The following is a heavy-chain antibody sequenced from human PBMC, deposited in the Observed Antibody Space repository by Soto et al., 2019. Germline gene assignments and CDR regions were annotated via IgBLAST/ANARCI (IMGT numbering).Heavy chain of an antibody. CDR2: ISGSGGST. CDR1: GFTFSIYA. V-gene: IGHV3-23*01. D-gene: IGHD5-12*01. J-gene: IGHJ5*02. CDR3: ANLDIVATMYNWFDP. Sequence: GGSLRLSCAASGFTFSIYAMSWVRQAPGKGLEWVSAISGSGGSTYYADSVKGRFTISRDNSKNTLYLQMNSLRAEDTAVYYCANLDIVATMYNWFDPWGQGTLVTVSS.